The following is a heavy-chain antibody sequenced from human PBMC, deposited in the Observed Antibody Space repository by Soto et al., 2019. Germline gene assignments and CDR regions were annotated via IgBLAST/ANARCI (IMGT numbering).Heavy chain of an antibody. CDR3: AKGSRMWTPDY. CDR2: INTGNGNT. V-gene: IGHV1-3*04. Sequence: ASVKVSCKASGYTFTDYAMHWVRQAPGQRLEWMGWINTGNGNTKSSLKFQGRVTITRDTSATTAYMELTSLRSEDTAVYYCAKGSRMWTPDYWGQGTLVTVSS. J-gene: IGHJ4*02. CDR1: GYTFTDYA. D-gene: IGHD2-21*01.